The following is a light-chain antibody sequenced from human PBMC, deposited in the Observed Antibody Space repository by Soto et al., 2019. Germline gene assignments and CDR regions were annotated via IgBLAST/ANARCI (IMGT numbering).Light chain of an antibody. CDR3: SSYTSSTTLA. Sequence: LTQPHSVSGSPGQSITISCTGTSSDVGIYNYVSWYQQHPDKVPKLMIYDVSNRPSGVSNRFSGSKSGNTASLTISGLQAEDEADYYCSSYTSSTTLAFGTGTKVTVL. CDR2: DVS. V-gene: IGLV2-14*01. J-gene: IGLJ1*01. CDR1: SSDVGIYNY.